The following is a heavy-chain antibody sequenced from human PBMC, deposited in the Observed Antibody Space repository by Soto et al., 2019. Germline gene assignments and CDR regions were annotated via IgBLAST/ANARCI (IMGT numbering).Heavy chain of an antibody. Sequence: PSETLSLTCTVSGGSTSSGGYYWNWIRQHPGKGLEWIGYIYYTGSTYYSPSLKSRVTVSVDTSKNQFSLELSSVTAADTAVYYCARRLHSSSWCYFDYWGQGTLVTVSS. V-gene: IGHV4-31*03. CDR2: IYYTGST. CDR1: GGSTSSGGYY. J-gene: IGHJ4*02. D-gene: IGHD6-13*01. CDR3: ARRLHSSSWCYFDY.